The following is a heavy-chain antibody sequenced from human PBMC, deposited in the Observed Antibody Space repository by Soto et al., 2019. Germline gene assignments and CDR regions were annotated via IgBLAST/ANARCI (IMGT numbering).Heavy chain of an antibody. V-gene: IGHV3-23*01. D-gene: IGHD4-17*01. CDR1: GFSFSSYA. J-gene: IGHJ5*02. Sequence: SLRLSCAASGFSFSSYAMTWVRQAPGRGLEWVSAISGSGSPTYYADSVKGRFTISRDNSKNTLYLQMNSLRADDTAVYYCAREADYVNWFDPWGQGTLVTVSS. CDR3: AREADYVNWFDP. CDR2: ISGSGSPT.